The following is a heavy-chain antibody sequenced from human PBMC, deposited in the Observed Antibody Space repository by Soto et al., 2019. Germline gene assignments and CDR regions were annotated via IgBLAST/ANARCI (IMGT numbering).Heavy chain of an antibody. D-gene: IGHD3-9*01. J-gene: IGHJ6*02. V-gene: IGHV1-69*01. Sequence: QVQLVQSGAEVKKPGSSVKVSCKASGGTFSSYAISWVRQAPGQGLEWMGGIIPIFGTANYAQKFQGRVTITADESTSTAYMELSSLRSEDTAVYYCARAQSDRYYDNLTGYSEYYYYGMDVWGQGTTVTVSS. CDR1: GGTFSSYA. CDR2: IIPIFGTA. CDR3: ARAQSDRYYDNLTGYSEYYYYGMDV.